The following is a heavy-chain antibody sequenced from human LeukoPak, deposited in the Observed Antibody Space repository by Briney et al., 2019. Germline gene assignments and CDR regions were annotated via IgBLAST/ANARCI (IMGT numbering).Heavy chain of an antibody. Sequence: GGSLRLSCAASGFTVSAHYMSWVRQAPGKGLECVSFLYTGGDTYYADSVKGRFTISRDNSKNTLYLQMNSLRAEDTAVYYCARGPGSRGIFDYWGQGTLVTVSS. CDR1: GFTVSAHY. CDR2: LYTGGDT. J-gene: IGHJ4*02. V-gene: IGHV3-53*01. CDR3: ARGPGSRGIFDY. D-gene: IGHD3-10*01.